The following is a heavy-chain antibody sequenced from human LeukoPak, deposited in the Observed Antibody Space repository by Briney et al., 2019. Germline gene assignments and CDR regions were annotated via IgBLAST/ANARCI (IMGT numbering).Heavy chain of an antibody. CDR3: ARGHDSSTGLPP. J-gene: IGHJ4*02. D-gene: IGHD3-22*01. CDR1: GGSFSGYY. CDR2: INHSGST. Sequence: PSETLSLTCAVYGGSFSGYYWSWIRQPPGKGLEWIGEINHSGSTNYNPSLKSRVTISVDTSKNQFSLKLSSVTAADTAVYYCARGHDSSTGLPPWGQGTLVTVSS. V-gene: IGHV4-34*01.